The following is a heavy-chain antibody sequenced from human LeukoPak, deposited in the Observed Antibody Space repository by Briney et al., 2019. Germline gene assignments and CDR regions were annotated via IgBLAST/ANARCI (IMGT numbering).Heavy chain of an antibody. Sequence: PSQTLSLTCTVSGGSINSYYWTWIRQPPGQGLGGMGYIYYSRSTDYNPSLKSQVTISVVTSKNQSSLQMTSVTAADTAVYYCSRQFCTSTTCFPFSDYWGQRTLVTVSS. D-gene: IGHD2/OR15-2a*01. CDR1: GGSINSYY. V-gene: IGHV4-59*01. J-gene: IGHJ4*02. CDR2: IYYSRST. CDR3: SRQFCTSTTCFPFSDY.